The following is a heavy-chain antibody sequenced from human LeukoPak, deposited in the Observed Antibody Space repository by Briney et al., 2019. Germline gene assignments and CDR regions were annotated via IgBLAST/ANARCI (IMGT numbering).Heavy chain of an antibody. J-gene: IGHJ4*02. CDR1: GFTFSSYW. Sequence: GGSLRLSCAASGFTFSSYWMSWVRQAPGKGLEWVANIKQDGSEKYYVDSVKGRFTISRDNAKNSLYLQMNSLRAEDTAVYYCARDRFGSYSSSWTDYWGQGTLVTVSS. D-gene: IGHD6-13*01. CDR2: IKQDGSEK. V-gene: IGHV3-7*01. CDR3: ARDRFGSYSSSWTDY.